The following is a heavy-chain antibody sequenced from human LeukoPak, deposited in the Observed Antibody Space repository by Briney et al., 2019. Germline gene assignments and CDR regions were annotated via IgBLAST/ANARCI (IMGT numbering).Heavy chain of an antibody. CDR2: ISSSSSYI. Sequence: PGGSLRLPCAASGFTFSSYSMNWVRQAPGKGLEWVSSISSSSSYIYYADSVKGRFTIPRDNAKNSLYLQMNSLRAEDTAVYYCARTLVPAAMSNNWFDPWGQGTLVTVSS. CDR3: ARTLVPAAMSNNWFDP. CDR1: GFTFSSYS. D-gene: IGHD2-2*01. V-gene: IGHV3-21*01. J-gene: IGHJ5*02.